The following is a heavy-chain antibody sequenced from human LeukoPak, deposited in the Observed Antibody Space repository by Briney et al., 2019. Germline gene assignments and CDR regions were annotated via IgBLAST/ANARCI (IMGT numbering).Heavy chain of an antibody. D-gene: IGHD3-10*01. J-gene: IGHJ5*02. CDR3: ASSADGSGSYDWFDP. CDR2: TYYRSKWYN. V-gene: IGHV6-1*01. CDR1: GDRVSSNSAA. Sequence: SQTLSLTCAISGDRVSSNSAAWNWIRQSPSRGLEWLGRTYYRSKWYNDYAESVKSRITIKPDTSKNQFSLQLNSVTPEDTAVYYCASSADGSGSYDWFDPWGQGTLVTVSS.